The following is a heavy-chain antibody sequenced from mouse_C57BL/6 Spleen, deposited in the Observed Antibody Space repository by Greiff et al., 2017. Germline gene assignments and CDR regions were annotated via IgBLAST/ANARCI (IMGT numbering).Heavy chain of an antibody. D-gene: IGHD1-1*01. J-gene: IGHJ4*01. CDR3: ARPPPDGSSYEDAMDY. CDR1: GYSITSGYY. V-gene: IGHV3-6*01. CDR2: ISYDGSN. Sequence: DVQLVESGPGLVKPSQSLSLTCSVTGYSITSGYYWNWIRQFPGNKLEWMGYISYDGSNNYNPSLKNRISITRDTSKNQFFLKLNSVTTEDTATYFCARPPPDGSSYEDAMDYWGQGTSVTVSS.